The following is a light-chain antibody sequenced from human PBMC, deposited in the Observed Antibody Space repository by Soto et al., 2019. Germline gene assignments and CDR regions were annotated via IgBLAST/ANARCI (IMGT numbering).Light chain of an antibody. Sequence: EIVMTQSPATLSVSPGQRATLSCRASQSVSSNLAWYQQKPGQAPKLLIYGSSTWATDIPARFSGSGSGTESLLTISSLQYEDCADYYRQHYTQWRTFGQGTQLEIK. CDR1: QSVSSN. V-gene: IGKV3-15*01. CDR2: GSS. J-gene: IGKJ5*01. CDR3: QHYTQWRT.